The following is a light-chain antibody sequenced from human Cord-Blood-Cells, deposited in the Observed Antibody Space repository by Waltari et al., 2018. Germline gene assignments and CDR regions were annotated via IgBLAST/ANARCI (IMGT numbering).Light chain of an antibody. V-gene: IGLV1-47*01. CDR2: RNK. Sequence: QSVLTQPHSASGPPGPRVTISCSGRSPNLGSNYVSWYQQLPGTAPKLLIYRNKQRPSGVPDRFSGSKSGTSASLAISGLRSEDEADYYCAAWDDSLSGWVFGGGTKLTVL. J-gene: IGLJ3*02. CDR1: SPNLGSNY. CDR3: AAWDDSLSGWV.